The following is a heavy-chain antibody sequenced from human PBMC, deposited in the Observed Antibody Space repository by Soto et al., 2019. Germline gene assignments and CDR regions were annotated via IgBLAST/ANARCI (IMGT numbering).Heavy chain of an antibody. CDR2: INGDSGKP. CDR3: GRGAGTSKIYAMGMDV. V-gene: IGHV1-3*01. CDR1: AFNLRSYS. J-gene: IGHJ6*02. D-gene: IGHD2-2*01. Sequence: QAQLVQSGPEVQKPGASMKVSCKASAFNLRSYSIHWVRQATGQRLEWMGQINGDSGKPRYSHRCEGSVTFKRDTGASTATLELHSLRQEDTAVYYCGRGAGTSKIYAMGMDVWGQGTAVSVSS.